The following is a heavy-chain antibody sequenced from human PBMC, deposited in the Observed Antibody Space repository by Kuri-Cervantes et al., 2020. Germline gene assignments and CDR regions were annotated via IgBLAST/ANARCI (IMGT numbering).Heavy chain of an antibody. V-gene: IGHV3-74*01. CDR3: ARGEQLGGHYYYMDV. CDR1: GFTFSSYW. Sequence: GGSLRLSCAASGFTFSSYWMHWVRQAPGKGLVWVSRINSDGSSTSYADSVKGRFTISRDNAKNTLYLQMNSLRAEDTAVYYCARGEQLGGHYYYMDVWGKGTTVTVSS. J-gene: IGHJ6*03. D-gene: IGHD6-6*01. CDR2: INSDGSST.